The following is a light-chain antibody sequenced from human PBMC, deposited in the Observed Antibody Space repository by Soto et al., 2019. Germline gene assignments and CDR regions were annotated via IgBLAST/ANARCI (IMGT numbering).Light chain of an antibody. CDR1: QTVSITY. Sequence: VLTQSPGTLSLSPGESASLSCRASQTVSITYLTWYQQKPGQAPRLLIFGASKRATGIPDRFSGSGSGRDFTLTISGLEPEDFAVYYCQQYGSSPLISFGQGTRLEIK. CDR2: GAS. V-gene: IGKV3-20*01. J-gene: IGKJ5*01. CDR3: QQYGSSPLIS.